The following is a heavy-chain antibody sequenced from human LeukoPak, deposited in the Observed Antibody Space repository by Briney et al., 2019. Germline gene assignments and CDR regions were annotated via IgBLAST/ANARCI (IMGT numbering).Heavy chain of an antibody. V-gene: IGHV4-4*07. D-gene: IGHD3-22*01. J-gene: IGHJ4*02. Sequence: SETLSLTCTVSGGSISGYYWSRIRQPAGKGLEWIGRIYTSGNTNYTPSLKSRVTMSVDTSKNQFSLKLSSVTAADTAVYYCARDRSYDTRIVDFWGQGTLVTVSS. CDR1: GGSISGYY. CDR2: IYTSGNT. CDR3: ARDRSYDTRIVDF.